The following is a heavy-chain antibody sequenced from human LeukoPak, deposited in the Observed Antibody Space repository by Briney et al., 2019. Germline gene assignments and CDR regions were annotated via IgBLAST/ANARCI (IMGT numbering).Heavy chain of an antibody. CDR3: ARSMTTGLVYFDY. J-gene: IGHJ4*02. Sequence: GGSLRLSCAASGFTVTTNFMSWVRQAPGKGLEWVANIKQDGSEKLYVDSVKGRFTISRDNAKNSLHLQMSSLRAEDTAVYYCARSMTTGLVYFDYWGQGTLVTVSS. CDR2: IKQDGSEK. CDR1: GFTVTTNF. V-gene: IGHV3-7*01. D-gene: IGHD4-17*01.